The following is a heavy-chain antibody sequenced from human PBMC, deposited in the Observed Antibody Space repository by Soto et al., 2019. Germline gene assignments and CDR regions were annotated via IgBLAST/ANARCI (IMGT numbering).Heavy chain of an antibody. CDR3: VTSPFDIVVVPAPLDY. V-gene: IGHV3-23*01. CDR2: ISASGGIT. CDR1: GFTFAGCA. J-gene: IGHJ4*02. Sequence: GGSLRLSCAASGFTFAGCAMNWVRQAPGKGLEWVSSISASGGITYYADSVKGRFTISRDNSKNTVYLQMNSLSAEDTAVYYCVTSPFDIVVVPAPLDYWGQRTLVTVSS. D-gene: IGHD2-2*01.